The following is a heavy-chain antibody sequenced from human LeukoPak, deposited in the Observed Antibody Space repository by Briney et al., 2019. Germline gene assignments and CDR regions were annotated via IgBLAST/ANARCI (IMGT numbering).Heavy chain of an antibody. D-gene: IGHD1-26*01. V-gene: IGHV1-2*02. Sequence: GASVKVSCKPSGYTFTDYYMHWVRQAPGQGLEWMGWINPNSGGTNYAQKFQDRVTMTRDTSISTAYMELSSLRSDDTAVYYCATELGATYDNYYHGMDVWGQGTTVTVSS. J-gene: IGHJ6*02. CDR1: GYTFTDYY. CDR2: INPNSGGT. CDR3: ATELGATYDNYYHGMDV.